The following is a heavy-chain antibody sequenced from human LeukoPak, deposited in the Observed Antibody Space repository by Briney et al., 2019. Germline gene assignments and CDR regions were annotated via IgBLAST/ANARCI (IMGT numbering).Heavy chain of an antibody. Sequence: GESLKISCKGSGYSFTNYWIGWVRQLPGKGLEWMGVIYPGDSDTRYSPSFKGQVTISVDKSISTAYLQWSSLKASDTAMYYCARLYCTSNSCYPDYWGQGTLVTVSS. V-gene: IGHV5-51*01. CDR2: IYPGDSDT. CDR1: GYSFTNYW. J-gene: IGHJ4*02. CDR3: ARLYCTSNSCYPDY. D-gene: IGHD2-2*01.